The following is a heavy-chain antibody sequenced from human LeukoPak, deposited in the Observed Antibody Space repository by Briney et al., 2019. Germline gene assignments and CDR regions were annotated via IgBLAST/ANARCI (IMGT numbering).Heavy chain of an antibody. CDR1: GGTISSSSYY. V-gene: IGHV4-39*01. D-gene: IGHD1-26*01. CDR3: ASLQGGATVLDNPFDY. Sequence: PSETLSLTCTVSGGTISSSSYYWGWIRQPPGKGLEWIGSIYYSGSTYYNPSLKSRVTISVDTSKNQFSLKLSPVTAADTAVYYCASLQGGATVLDNPFDYWGQGTLVTVPS. J-gene: IGHJ4*02. CDR2: IYYSGST.